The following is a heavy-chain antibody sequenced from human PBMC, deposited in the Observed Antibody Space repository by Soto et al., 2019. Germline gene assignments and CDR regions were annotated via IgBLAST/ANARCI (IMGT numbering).Heavy chain of an antibody. Sequence: SETLSLTCTVSGASIIAGNFYWAWIRQSPGTGLEWMGSICFGRDTYFNPSLKSRLTISIDRSRNQFSLKLSSVTAADTAVYYCARRVTGDPHFDLWGRGTLVTVSS. V-gene: IGHV4-39*07. CDR3: ARRVTGDPHFDL. CDR2: ICFGRDT. J-gene: IGHJ2*01. CDR1: GASIIAGNFY. D-gene: IGHD7-27*01.